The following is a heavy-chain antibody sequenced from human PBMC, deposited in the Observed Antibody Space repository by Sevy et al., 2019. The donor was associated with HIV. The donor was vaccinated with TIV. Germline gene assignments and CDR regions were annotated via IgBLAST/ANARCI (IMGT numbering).Heavy chain of an antibody. V-gene: IGHV4-31*01. CDR1: GGSISSGGYY. J-gene: IGHJ3*02. Sequence: SETLSLTCTVSGGSISSGGYYWSWIRQHPGKGLEWIGYIYYSGSTYYNPSLKSLVTISVDTSKNQFSLKLSSVTAADTAVYYCARAPGGHYYDSSGYYWGAFDIWGQGTMVTVSS. CDR2: IYYSGST. D-gene: IGHD3-22*01. CDR3: ARAPGGHYYDSSGYYWGAFDI.